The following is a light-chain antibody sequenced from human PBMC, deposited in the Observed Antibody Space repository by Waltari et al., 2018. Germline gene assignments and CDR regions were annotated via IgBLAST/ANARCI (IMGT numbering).Light chain of an antibody. V-gene: IGKV3-15*01. CDR2: GAS. Sequence: EIVMTQSPATLSVSPGERATLPCRASQSVRSNVAWYQQKPGQAPRLLIYGASTRATGIPARFSGSGSDTEFTLTISSLQSEDFAVYYCQQYNNWPLTFGGGTKVEI. J-gene: IGKJ4*01. CDR1: QSVRSN. CDR3: QQYNNWPLT.